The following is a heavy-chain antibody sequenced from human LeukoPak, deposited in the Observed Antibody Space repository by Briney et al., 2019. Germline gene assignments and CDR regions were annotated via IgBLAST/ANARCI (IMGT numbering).Heavy chain of an antibody. CDR2: IDSDESST. Sequence: PGGSLRLSCAASGFTFSTYWMHWVRQAPGKGLVWVSRIDSDESSTSYADSVKGRFTISRDNFKNTVSLQLNGLGTEDAGIYYCTRDPAATVIDFMDVWGKGTTVTISS. V-gene: IGHV3-74*01. CDR1: GFTFSTYW. CDR3: TRDPAATVIDFMDV. J-gene: IGHJ6*03. D-gene: IGHD4-17*01.